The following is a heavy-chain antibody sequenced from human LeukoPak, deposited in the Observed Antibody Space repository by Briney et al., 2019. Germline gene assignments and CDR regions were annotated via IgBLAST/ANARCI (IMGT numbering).Heavy chain of an antibody. CDR1: GGSFSGYY. CDR3: ARVRGSGYSNDAFDI. D-gene: IGHD3-22*01. V-gene: IGHV4-34*01. Sequence: SETLSLTCAVYGGSFSGYYWSWVRQPPEKGLEWIGEINHSGSTNYNPSLKSRVTISVDTSKNQFSLELTSVTAADTAVYYCARVRGSGYSNDAFDIWGQGTMVTVSS. J-gene: IGHJ3*02. CDR2: INHSGST.